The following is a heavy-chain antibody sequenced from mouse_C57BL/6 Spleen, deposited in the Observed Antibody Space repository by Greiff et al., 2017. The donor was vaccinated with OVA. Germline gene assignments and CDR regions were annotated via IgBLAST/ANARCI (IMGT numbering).Heavy chain of an antibody. J-gene: IGHJ1*03. D-gene: IGHD1-1*01. V-gene: IGHV1-15*01. CDR2: IDPETGGT. CDR3: TSITTVVGWYFDV. Sequence: QVQLQQSGAELVRPGASVTLSCKASGYTFTDYEMHWVKQTPVHGLEWIGAIDPETGGTAYNQKFKGKAILTADKSSSTAYMELRSLTSEDSAVYYCTSITTVVGWYFDVWGTGTTVTVSS. CDR1: GYTFTDYE.